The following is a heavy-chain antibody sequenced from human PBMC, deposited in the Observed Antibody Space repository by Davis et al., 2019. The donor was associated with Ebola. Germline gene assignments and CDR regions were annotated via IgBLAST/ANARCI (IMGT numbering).Heavy chain of an antibody. D-gene: IGHD6-19*01. CDR1: GFTFGDYA. Sequence: PGGSLRLSCTASGFTFGDYAMSWVRQAPGKGLEWVGFIRSKAYGGTTEYAASVKGRFTISRDDSKSIAYLQMNSLKTEDTAVYYCTRDQEQWLVLGYWGQGTLVTVSS. V-gene: IGHV3-49*04. CDR2: IRSKAYGGTT. J-gene: IGHJ4*02. CDR3: TRDQEQWLVLGY.